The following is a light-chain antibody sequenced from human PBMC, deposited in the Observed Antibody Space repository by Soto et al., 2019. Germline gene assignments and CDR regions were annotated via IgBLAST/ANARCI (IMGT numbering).Light chain of an antibody. J-gene: IGKJ1*01. Sequence: DIQMTQPPSTLSASVGDRVTITCRASQSISNWLAWYQQKPGKAPKLLIYKASSLESGVPSRFSGSGSGTEFTLTISSLQPDDFATYYCQQYNSSFGQGTRVEIK. CDR1: QSISNW. CDR2: KAS. V-gene: IGKV1-5*03. CDR3: QQYNSS.